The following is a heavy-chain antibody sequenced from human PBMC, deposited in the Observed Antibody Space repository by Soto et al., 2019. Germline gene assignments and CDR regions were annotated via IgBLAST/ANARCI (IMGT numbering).Heavy chain of an antibody. D-gene: IGHD3-9*01. J-gene: IGHJ3*02. CDR1: GYTFTSYY. CDR2: INPSGGST. Sequence: GASVKVSCKASGYTFTSYYMHWVRQAPGQGLERMGIINPSGGSTSYAQTFQGRVTMTRYTSTSTVYMELSSLRSEDTAVYYCARPKFTYYDILTGPDGDAFDIWGQGTMVTVSS. V-gene: IGHV1-46*03. CDR3: ARPKFTYYDILTGPDGDAFDI.